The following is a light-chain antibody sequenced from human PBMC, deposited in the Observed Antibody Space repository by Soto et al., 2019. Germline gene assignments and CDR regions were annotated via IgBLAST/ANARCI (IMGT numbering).Light chain of an antibody. Sequence: DIQMTQSPSTLSASVGDRVTITCRASQSISGWLAWYQQKPGKAPKLLIYKASSLESGVPSRFSGSGSGTEFTLTISRPQPDDFATYYCLHYDSLWKFGEQHDCLWTFGQGTKVE. V-gene: IGKV1-5*03. CDR2: KAS. J-gene: IGKJ1*01. CDR3: LHYDSLWKFGEQHDCLWT. CDR1: QSISGW.